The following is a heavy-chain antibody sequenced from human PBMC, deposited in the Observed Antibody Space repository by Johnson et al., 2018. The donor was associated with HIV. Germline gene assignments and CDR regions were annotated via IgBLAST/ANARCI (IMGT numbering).Heavy chain of an antibody. CDR1: GFTVSRNY. V-gene: IGHV3-66*01. J-gene: IGHJ3*02. CDR3: ARGRDGYNADAFDI. CDR2: LYSGGST. Sequence: VQLVESGGGLVQPGGSLRLSCAASGFTVSRNYMSWVRQAPGKGLEWVSVLYSGGSTYYADPVKDRFTISRDNSKNTLYLQMNSLRAEDTAVYYCARGRDGYNADAFDIWGQGTMVTVSS. D-gene: IGHD5-24*01.